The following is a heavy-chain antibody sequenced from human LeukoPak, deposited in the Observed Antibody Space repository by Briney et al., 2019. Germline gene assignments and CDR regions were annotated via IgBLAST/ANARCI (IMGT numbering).Heavy chain of an antibody. CDR2: IDTSGST. V-gene: IGHV4-4*07. CDR1: GGSISSYY. D-gene: IGHD3-22*01. CDR3: ARSPNSGYYYFDY. Sequence: SETLSLTCTVSGGSISSYYRSWIRQPAGKGLEWIGRIDTSGSTNYNPSLKSRVTMSVDTSKNQFSLKLSSVTAADTAVYYCARSPNSGYYYFDYWGQGTLVTVSS. J-gene: IGHJ4*02.